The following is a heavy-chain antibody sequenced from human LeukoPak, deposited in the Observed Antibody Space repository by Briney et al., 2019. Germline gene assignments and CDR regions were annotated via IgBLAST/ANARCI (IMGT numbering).Heavy chain of an antibody. D-gene: IGHD3-22*01. Sequence: SGTLSLTCAVSGGSISSSNWWSWVRQPPGKGLEWIGEIYHSGSTYYNPSLKSRVTISVDTSKNQFSLKLSSVTAADTAVYYCAAFTLYYDSSGYYDTQDYWGQGTLVTVSS. V-gene: IGHV4-4*02. CDR3: AAFTLYYDSSGYYDTQDY. CDR1: GGSISSSNW. J-gene: IGHJ4*02. CDR2: IYHSGST.